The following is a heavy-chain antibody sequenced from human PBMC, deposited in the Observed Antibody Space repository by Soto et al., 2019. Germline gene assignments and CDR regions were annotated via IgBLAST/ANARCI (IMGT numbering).Heavy chain of an antibody. CDR1: GFTFRSYW. J-gene: IGHJ5*01. Sequence: EVQVVESGGGLVQPGGSLRVSCVGSGFTFRSYWMSWVRQAPGKGLEWVANIRPDGSEKYYVDSGKGRFTISRDNAKNSLYLQMSSLRAEDTAVYYCAREEGATVANNWFDSWGQGALVTVSS. V-gene: IGHV3-7*03. CDR2: IRPDGSEK. D-gene: IGHD4-17*01. CDR3: AREEGATVANNWFDS.